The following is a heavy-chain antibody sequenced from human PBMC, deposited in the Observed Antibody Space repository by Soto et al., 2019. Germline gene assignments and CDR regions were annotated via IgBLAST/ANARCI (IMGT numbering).Heavy chain of an antibody. CDR1: GGTFSSYT. CDR2: IIPILGIA. D-gene: IGHD1-26*01. CDR3: AILLGSPDAFDI. Sequence: QVQLVQSGAEVKKPGSSVKVSCKASGGTFSSYTISWVRQAPGQGLEWMGRIIPILGIANYEQKFQCRVKITADKSTSTAYMEMSSLRSEDTAVYYCAILLGSPDAFDIWGQGTMVTVSS. V-gene: IGHV1-69*02. J-gene: IGHJ3*02.